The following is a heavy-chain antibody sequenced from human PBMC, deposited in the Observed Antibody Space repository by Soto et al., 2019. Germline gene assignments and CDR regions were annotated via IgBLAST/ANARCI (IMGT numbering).Heavy chain of an antibody. CDR2: ISAYNGNT. D-gene: IGHD3-16*02. CDR1: GYTFTSYC. Sequence: ASVKVSCKASGYTFTSYCISWVLQAPGQGPEWMGWISAYNGNTNYAQKLQGRVTMTTDTSTSTAYMELRSLRSDDTAVYYCARDRVMITFGGVIVTYFDYWGQGTLVTVSS. CDR3: ARDRVMITFGGVIVTYFDY. J-gene: IGHJ4*02. V-gene: IGHV1-18*04.